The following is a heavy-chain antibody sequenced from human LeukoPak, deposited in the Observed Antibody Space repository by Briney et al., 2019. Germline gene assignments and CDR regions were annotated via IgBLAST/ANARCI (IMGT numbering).Heavy chain of an antibody. CDR2: ITGSGGST. D-gene: IGHD6-19*01. Sequence: GGSLRLSCVASGFTFSTYGMSWVRQAPGKGLEWVSAITGSGGSTYYADSVKGRFTISRDISKNMVYLQMNSVRSEDTAVYFCAGGGSGWSIAQWGQGTLVTVSS. V-gene: IGHV3-23*01. J-gene: IGHJ4*02. CDR1: GFTFSTYG. CDR3: AGGGSGWSIAQ.